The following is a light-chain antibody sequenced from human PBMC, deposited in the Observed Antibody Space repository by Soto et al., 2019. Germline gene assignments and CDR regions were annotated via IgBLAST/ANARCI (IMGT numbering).Light chain of an antibody. J-gene: IGKJ3*01. CDR2: AAS. CDR1: QSISSY. V-gene: IGKV1-39*01. CDR3: QQSYRTPRPT. Sequence: DIQMNQSPSSLSASVGDRVTITCRASQSISSYLNWYQQKPGKAPKLRIYAASSLQSGVPSRFSGSGSGTDFTLTISSLQPEDYATYYCQQSYRTPRPTVGPGTKVDIK.